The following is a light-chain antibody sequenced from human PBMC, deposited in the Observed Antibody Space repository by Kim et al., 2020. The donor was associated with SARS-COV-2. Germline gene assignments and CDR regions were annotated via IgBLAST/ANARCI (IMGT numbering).Light chain of an antibody. CDR3: QQYHSFPLT. Sequence: DIVMTQSPDSLAVSLCERATINCKSSQSVLYSSNNKNYLAWYQQKPGQPPTLLIYWASTRESGVPDRFSGSGSGTDFTLTISSLQAEDVAVYYCQQYHSFPLTFGGGTKVDIK. CDR2: WAS. V-gene: IGKV4-1*01. CDR1: QSVLYSSNNKNY. J-gene: IGKJ4*01.